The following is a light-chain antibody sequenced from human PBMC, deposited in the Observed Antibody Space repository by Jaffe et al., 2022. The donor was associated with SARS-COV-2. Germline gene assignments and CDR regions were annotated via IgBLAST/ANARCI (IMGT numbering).Light chain of an antibody. Sequence: DIQMTQSPSSLSASVGDRVTITCQASQDISNYLNWYQQKPGKAPKLLIYDASNLETGVPSRFSGSGSGTDFTFTISSLQPEDIATYYCQQYDNPLSTFGQGTKLEIK. CDR2: DAS. CDR3: QQYDNPLST. J-gene: IGKJ2*02. V-gene: IGKV1-33*01. CDR1: QDISNY.